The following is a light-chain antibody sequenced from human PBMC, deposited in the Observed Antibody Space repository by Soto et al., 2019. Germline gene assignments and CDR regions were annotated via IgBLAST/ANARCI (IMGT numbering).Light chain of an antibody. CDR2: SNN. V-gene: IGLV1-44*01. CDR1: SSNIGGDT. CDR3: AAWDDSLNGFWV. Sequence: QSVLTQPPSASGAPGQRVTISCSGSSSNIGGDTVNYYHQLPGTAPKLLIYSNNQPPSGGPDGFSGSKSATSASLAVSGLQSEDEDDDYCAAWDDSLNGFWVFGGGTKLTVL. J-gene: IGLJ3*02.